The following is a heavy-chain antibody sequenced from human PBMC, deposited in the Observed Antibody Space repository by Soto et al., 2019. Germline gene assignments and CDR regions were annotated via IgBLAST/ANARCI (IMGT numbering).Heavy chain of an antibody. CDR1: GGSVSSGSYY. Sequence: SETLSLTCTVSGGSVSSGSYYWSWIRQPPGKGLEWIGYIYYSGSTNYNPSLKSRVTISVDTSKNQFSLKLSSVTAADTAVYYCARALVATRFYYYYGMDVWGQGTTVTVYS. V-gene: IGHV4-61*01. CDR2: IYYSGST. D-gene: IGHD5-12*01. CDR3: ARALVATRFYYYYGMDV. J-gene: IGHJ6*02.